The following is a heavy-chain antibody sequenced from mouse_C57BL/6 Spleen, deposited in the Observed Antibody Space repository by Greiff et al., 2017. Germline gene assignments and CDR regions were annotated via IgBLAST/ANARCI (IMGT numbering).Heavy chain of an antibody. Sequence: QVQLKQSGAELVRPGTSVKVSCKASGYAFTNYLIEWVKQRPGQGLEWIGVINPGSGGTNYNEKFKGKATLTADKSSSTAYMQLSSLTSEDSAVYFCARRMRETAYWGQVTLVTVSA. J-gene: IGHJ3*01. CDR3: ARRMRETAY. V-gene: IGHV1-54*01. CDR2: INPGSGGT. CDR1: GYAFTNYL.